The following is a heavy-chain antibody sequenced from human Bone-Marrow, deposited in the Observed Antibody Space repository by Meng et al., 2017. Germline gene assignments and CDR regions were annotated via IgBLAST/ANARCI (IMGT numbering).Heavy chain of an antibody. CDR2: INPNSGGT. V-gene: IGHV1-2*02. Sequence: ASVKVSCKASGYTFTGYYMHWVRQAPGQGLEWMGWINPNSGGTNYAQKFQGRVTMTRDTSISTAYMELSSLRSEDTAVYYCARDVSDGYNQIIGPGYDYWGQGTLVTVSS. D-gene: IGHD5-24*01. J-gene: IGHJ4*02. CDR1: GYTFTGYY. CDR3: ARDVSDGYNQIIGPGYDY.